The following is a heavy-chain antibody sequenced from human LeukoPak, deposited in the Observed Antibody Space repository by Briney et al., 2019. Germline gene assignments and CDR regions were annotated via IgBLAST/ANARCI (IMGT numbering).Heavy chain of an antibody. V-gene: IGHV1-2*04. J-gene: IGHJ4*01. Sequence: ASVKVSCKASGYTFTGYYMHWVRQSPGQGLEWMGSINPNSGGTNYAQKFQGWVTMTRDTSISTAYMELSRLRSDDTAVYYCARETGRGYGSGSYYDYWVHGTLVTVSS. D-gene: IGHD3-10*01. CDR3: ARETGRGYGSGSYYDY. CDR1: GYTFTGYY. CDR2: INPNSGGT.